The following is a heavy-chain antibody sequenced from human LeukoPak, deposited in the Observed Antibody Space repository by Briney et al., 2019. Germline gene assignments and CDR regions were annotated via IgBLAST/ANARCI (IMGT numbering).Heavy chain of an antibody. CDR2: FDPEGGET. V-gene: IGHV1-24*01. Sequence: AAVKVSCKVCGYTLTELSLHGVRQPRAKGGEGMGGFDPEGGETIYAQKFQGRVTMTEDTSTDTAYMELSSLRSEGTAVYYGATGHTSPYGSGSYDAFDIWGQGTMVTVSS. CDR3: ATGHTSPYGSGSYDAFDI. J-gene: IGHJ3*02. CDR1: GYTLTELS. D-gene: IGHD3-10*01.